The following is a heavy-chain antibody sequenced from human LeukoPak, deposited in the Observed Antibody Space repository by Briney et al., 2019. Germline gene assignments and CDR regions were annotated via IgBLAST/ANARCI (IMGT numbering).Heavy chain of an antibody. Sequence: SQTLSLTCTLSVGSLSTHYCSWDRHPPGNGLGSSGYIYYSGSTNYNPALNSQVTISVYTSKNQFSLKLSSVSAADTAVYYCARDVTGGPQRKGIFDLWGRGTLVTVSS. V-gene: IGHV4-59*11. J-gene: IGHJ2*01. CDR3: ARDVTGGPQRKGIFDL. CDR1: VGSLSTHY. CDR2: IYYSGST. D-gene: IGHD3-10*01.